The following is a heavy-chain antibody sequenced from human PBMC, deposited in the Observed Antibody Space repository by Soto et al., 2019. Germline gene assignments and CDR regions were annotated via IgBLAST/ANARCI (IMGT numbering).Heavy chain of an antibody. CDR3: ARDYYGSGSYSEYYYGMDV. CDR2: IWYDGSNK. D-gene: IGHD3-10*01. J-gene: IGHJ6*02. V-gene: IGHV3-33*01. Sequence: QVQLVESGGGVVQPGRSLRLSCAASGFTFSSYGMHWVRQAPGKGLEWVAVIWYDGSNKYYADSVKGRFTISRDNSKNTLYLQMNSLRAEDTAVYYYARDYYGSGSYSEYYYGMDVWGQGTTVTVSS. CDR1: GFTFSSYG.